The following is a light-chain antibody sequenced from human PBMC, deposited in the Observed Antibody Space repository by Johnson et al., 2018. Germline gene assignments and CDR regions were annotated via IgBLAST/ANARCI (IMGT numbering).Light chain of an antibody. Sequence: QSVLTQPPSVSAAPGQKVTISCSGSSSNIGNNYVSWYQQLPGTAPKLLIYENNKRPSRIPHRFSGSQYGTSATLAITGLQTGDEADYYCGTWDSSLSAGNVFGTGTKVTVL. V-gene: IGLV1-51*02. CDR2: ENN. CDR3: GTWDSSLSAGNV. J-gene: IGLJ1*01. CDR1: SSNIGNNY.